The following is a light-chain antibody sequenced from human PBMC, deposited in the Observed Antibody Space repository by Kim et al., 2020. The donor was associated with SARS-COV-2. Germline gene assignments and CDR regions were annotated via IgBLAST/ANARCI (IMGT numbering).Light chain of an antibody. CDR2: AAS. V-gene: IGKV1-39*01. CDR3: QQSSSFPLT. Sequence: DIQMTQSPSTLSASVGDRVTITCRASQSIDSYLNWYQQKPGKAPQLLIYAASSLQSGVPSRFSGSGSGTDFALTISSLQPEDFATYYCQQSSSFPLTFGGGTKVDIK. J-gene: IGKJ4*01. CDR1: QSIDSY.